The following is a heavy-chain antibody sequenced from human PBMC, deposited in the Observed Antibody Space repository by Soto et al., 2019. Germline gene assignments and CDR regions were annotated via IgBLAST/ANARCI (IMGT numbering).Heavy chain of an antibody. J-gene: IGHJ6*02. CDR1: GYTFTSYG. D-gene: IGHD3-3*01. V-gene: IGHV1-18*01. CDR2: ISAYNGNT. CDR3: AGYDFWSGYLNGMDV. Sequence: ASVKVSCKASGYTFTSYGISWVRQAPGQGLEWMGWISAYNGNTNYAQKLQGRVTMTTDTSTSTAYMELRSLRSEDTAVYYCAGYDFWSGYLNGMDVWGQGTTVTVSS.